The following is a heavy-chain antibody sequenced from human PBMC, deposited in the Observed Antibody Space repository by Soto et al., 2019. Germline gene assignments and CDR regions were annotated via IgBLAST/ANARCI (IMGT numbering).Heavy chain of an antibody. CDR3: ARDQPFYHGGADL. CDR2: ISSGSDSI. V-gene: IGHV3-21*01. D-gene: IGHD2-21*01. CDR1: GFTFSSYS. Sequence: GGSLRLSCAASGFTFSSYSLNWVRQAQGQGLEWVSSISSGSDSIYSADSVKGRFTISRDNAKNSLFLQMNSLRNEDTAVYDCARDQPFYHGGADLWGQGTMVTVSS. J-gene: IGHJ3*01.